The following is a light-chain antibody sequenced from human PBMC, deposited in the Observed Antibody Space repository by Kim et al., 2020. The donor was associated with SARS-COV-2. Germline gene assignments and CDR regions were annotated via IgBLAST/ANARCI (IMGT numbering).Light chain of an antibody. V-gene: IGKV1-5*03. Sequence: DIQMTQSPFTLSASVGDRVTITCRASQSISSWLAWYQQKPGKAPNLLIYKASTLQSRVPSRFSGSGSGTEFTLTISRMQPDDFATCYCQQYNGFPYTFGQGTKLEI. CDR1: QSISSW. J-gene: IGKJ2*01. CDR3: QQYNGFPYT. CDR2: KAS.